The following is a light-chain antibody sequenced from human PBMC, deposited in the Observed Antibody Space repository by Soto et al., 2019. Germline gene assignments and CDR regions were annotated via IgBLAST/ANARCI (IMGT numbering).Light chain of an antibody. Sequence: DIQLTQSPSFLAASVGDRVTITCRASQGIASFLDWYQQKPGKAPKLLIYSATTLQTGVSSRFSGSRSGPELTLTISSLQPEDFATYYCQQLNSYPYTFAQGTKLEIK. CDR2: SAT. CDR3: QQLNSYPYT. V-gene: IGKV1-9*01. J-gene: IGKJ2*01. CDR1: QGIASF.